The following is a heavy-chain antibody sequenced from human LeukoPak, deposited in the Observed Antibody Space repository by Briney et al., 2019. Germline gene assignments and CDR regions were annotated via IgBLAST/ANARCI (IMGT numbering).Heavy chain of an antibody. Sequence: SETLSLTCTVSGGSISSFYWSWIRQSAGKGLEWIGRIYSSGSTNYNPSLKSRVTMSVDTSKNQFSLKLSSVAAADTAVYYCARQGRSATDGYWGQGTLVTVSS. J-gene: IGHJ4*02. CDR2: IYSSGST. CDR3: ARQGRSATDGY. CDR1: GGSISSFY. V-gene: IGHV4-4*07. D-gene: IGHD3-16*01.